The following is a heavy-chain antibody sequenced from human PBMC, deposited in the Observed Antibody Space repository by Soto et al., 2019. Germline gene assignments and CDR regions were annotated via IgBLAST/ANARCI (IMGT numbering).Heavy chain of an antibody. J-gene: IGHJ6*01. CDR3: AHSRCRGGCFRAYSSHYGYGMVV. V-gene: IGHV2-5*02. CDR2: IYWDGDK. D-gene: IGHD2-21*02. Sequence: QITLKESGPTLVKPTQTLTLTCTFSGFSLNTGGLGVGWIRQPPGKALEWLALIYWDGDKRYSPSLKSRLSITQDIPNNHFVLTMTNMDPFDTATYYCAHSRCRGGCFRAYSSHYGYGMVVW. CDR1: GFSLNTGGLG.